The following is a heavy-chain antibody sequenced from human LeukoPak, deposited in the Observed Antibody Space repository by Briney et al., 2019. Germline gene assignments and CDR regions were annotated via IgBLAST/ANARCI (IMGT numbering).Heavy chain of an antibody. V-gene: IGHV1-69*13. CDR3: ARVYYGSGSYYFDY. Sequence: SVKDSCMASGGTFSSYAISWVRQAPGQGLEWMGGIIPIFGTANYAQKFQGRVTITADESTSTAYMELSSLRSEDTAVYYCARVYYGSGSYYFDYWGQGTLVTVSS. J-gene: IGHJ4*02. CDR1: GGTFSSYA. D-gene: IGHD3-10*01. CDR2: IIPIFGTA.